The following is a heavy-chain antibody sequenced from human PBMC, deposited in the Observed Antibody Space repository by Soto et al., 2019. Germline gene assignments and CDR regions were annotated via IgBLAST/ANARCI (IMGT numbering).Heavy chain of an antibody. CDR3: ASMGQHRNNYYYGMDV. Sequence: SQTLSLTCAISGDSVSSNSAAWNWIRQSPSRGLEWLGRTYYRSKWYNDYAVSVKSRITINPDTSKNQFSLQLNSVTPEDTAVYYCASMGQHRNNYYYGMDVWGQGTTVTVSS. J-gene: IGHJ6*02. CDR1: GDSVSSNSAA. CDR2: TYYRSKWYN. V-gene: IGHV6-1*01. D-gene: IGHD6-13*01.